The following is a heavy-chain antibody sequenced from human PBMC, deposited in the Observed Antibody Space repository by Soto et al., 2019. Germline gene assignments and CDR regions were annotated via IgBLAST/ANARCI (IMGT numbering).Heavy chain of an antibody. D-gene: IGHD2-15*01. J-gene: IGHJ6*02. CDR2: SIPILGLA. V-gene: IGHV1-69*02. CDR3: ARADPVVVLDHYYYGMDV. CDR1: GGTFSTHT. Sequence: QVQLVQSGAEVKKPGSSVKVSCKASGGTFSTHTISWVRQAPGQGLEWMGRSIPILGLANYAQKFRVRVTMTTDKSTNTAHMDLSSLRSDDTAVYYCARADPVVVLDHYYYGMDVWGQGTTVTVSS.